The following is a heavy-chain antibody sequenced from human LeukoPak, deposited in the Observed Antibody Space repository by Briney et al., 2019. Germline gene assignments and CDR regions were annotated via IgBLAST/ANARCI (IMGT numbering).Heavy chain of an antibody. Sequence: SETLSLTCTVSGYSISSGYYWGWIRQPPGKGLEWIGSIYHSGSTNYNRSLKSRVTISVDTSKNQFSLKLSSVTAADTAVYYCARVEEGYGSGRRENYYYYYMDVWGKGTTVTISS. D-gene: IGHD3-10*01. J-gene: IGHJ6*03. CDR3: ARVEEGYGSGRRENYYYYYMDV. CDR1: GYSISSGYY. V-gene: IGHV4-38-2*02. CDR2: IYHSGST.